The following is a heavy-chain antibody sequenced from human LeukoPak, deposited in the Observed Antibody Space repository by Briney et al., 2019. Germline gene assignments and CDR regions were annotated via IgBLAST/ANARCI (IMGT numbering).Heavy chain of an antibody. J-gene: IGHJ3*02. D-gene: IGHD3-3*01. CDR3: ARDRFWSAPYMGSGYDAFDI. Sequence: GASVKVSCKASAYTFTSYYMYWVRQAPGQGLEWMGIINPSGGSTSYAQKFQGRVTMTRDTSTSTVYMELSSLRSEDTAVYYCARDRFWSAPYMGSGYDAFDIWDQGTMVTVSS. CDR1: AYTFTSYY. CDR2: INPSGGST. V-gene: IGHV1-46*01.